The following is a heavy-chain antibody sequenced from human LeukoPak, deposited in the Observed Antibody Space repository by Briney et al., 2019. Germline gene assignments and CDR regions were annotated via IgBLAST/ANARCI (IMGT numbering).Heavy chain of an antibody. CDR3: AHYSGYDLYSSGWYVY. J-gene: IGHJ4*02. V-gene: IGHV2-5*02. CDR1: GGSISSGGYS. D-gene: IGHD6-19*01. Sequence: QTLSLTCAVSGGSISSGGYSWRWLRQPPGKALEWLALIYWDDDKRYSPSLKSRLTITKDTSKNQVVLTMTNMDPVDTATYYCAHYSGYDLYSSGWYVYWGQGTLVTVSS. CDR2: IYWDDDK.